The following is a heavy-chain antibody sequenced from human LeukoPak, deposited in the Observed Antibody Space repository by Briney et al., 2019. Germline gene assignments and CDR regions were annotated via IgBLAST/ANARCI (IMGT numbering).Heavy chain of an antibody. J-gene: IGHJ4*02. Sequence: SETLSLTCTVSGGSLSNYYWSWIRQPPGKGLEWIGSIYHSGSTYYNPSLKSRVTISVDTSKNQFSLKLSSVTAADTAVYYCASIYDSSGHPFDYWGQGTLVTVSS. CDR1: GGSLSNYY. CDR3: ASIYDSSGHPFDY. V-gene: IGHV4-59*08. D-gene: IGHD3-22*01. CDR2: IYHSGST.